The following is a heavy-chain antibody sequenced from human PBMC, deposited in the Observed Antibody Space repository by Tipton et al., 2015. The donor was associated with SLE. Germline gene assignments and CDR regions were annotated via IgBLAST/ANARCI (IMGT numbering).Heavy chain of an antibody. CDR3: ASLRFYGDYDLGR. Sequence: TLSLTCTVSGGSISSGSYYWSWIRQPAGKGLEWIGRIYTSGSTNYNPSLKSRVTISVDTSKKQFSLNLMSVTSADTAVYYCASLRFYGDYDLGRWGQGALVTVSS. V-gene: IGHV4-61*02. CDR1: GGSISSGSYY. D-gene: IGHD4-17*01. J-gene: IGHJ4*02. CDR2: IYTSGST.